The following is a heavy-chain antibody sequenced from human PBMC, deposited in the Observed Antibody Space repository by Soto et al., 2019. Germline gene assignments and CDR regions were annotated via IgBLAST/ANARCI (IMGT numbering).Heavy chain of an antibody. CDR2: IYYSGST. D-gene: IGHD3-10*01. V-gene: IGHV4-31*01. Sequence: QVQLQESGPGLVKPSQTLSLTCTVSGASISSDGYYWTWIRQHPGKGLEWIGYIYYSGSTYYNPSLNSQIIISVDTSKNQFSLKLSSVTASDTAVYYCAREGFGAFAIWGQGTMVTVSS. CDR3: AREGFGAFAI. CDR1: GASISSDGYY. J-gene: IGHJ3*02.